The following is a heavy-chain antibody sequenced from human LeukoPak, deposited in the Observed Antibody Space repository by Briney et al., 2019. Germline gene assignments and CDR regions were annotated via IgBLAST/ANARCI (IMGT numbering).Heavy chain of an antibody. CDR3: ARRNYDFWSGYYLDY. CDR1: GYTFTSYG. D-gene: IGHD3-3*01. J-gene: IGHJ4*02. V-gene: IGHV1-18*01. Sequence: ASVKVSCKASGYTFTSYGISWVRQAPGQGLEWMGWISAYNGNTNYAQKLQGRVTMTRNTSISTAYMELSSLRSEDTAVYYCARRNYDFWSGYYLDYWGQGTLVTVSS. CDR2: ISAYNGNT.